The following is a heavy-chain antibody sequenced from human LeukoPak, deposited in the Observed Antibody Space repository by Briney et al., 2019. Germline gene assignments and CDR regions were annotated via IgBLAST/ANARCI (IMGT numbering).Heavy chain of an antibody. Sequence: GGSLRLSCAASGFTFSSYGMHWVRQAPGKGLEWVAFIRYDGSHKYYSDSVKGRFTISRDNSNNTLYLQMNSLRPEDTAVYFCAKDRSWGMNSAEYWGQGTLVTVSS. CDR1: GFTFSSYG. V-gene: IGHV3-30*02. J-gene: IGHJ4*02. CDR3: AKDRSWGMNSAEY. CDR2: IRYDGSHK. D-gene: IGHD7-27*01.